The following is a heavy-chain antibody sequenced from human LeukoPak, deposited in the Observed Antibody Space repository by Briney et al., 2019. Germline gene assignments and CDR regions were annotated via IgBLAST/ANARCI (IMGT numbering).Heavy chain of an antibody. V-gene: IGHV3-11*04. CDR3: ARSPPWGCSGSALDY. Sequence: GGSLRLSCAASGFTFSDYYMSWIRQAPGKGLEWVSYISSSGSTIYYADSVKGRFTISRDNAKNSLYLQMNSLRAEDTAVYYCARSPPWGCSGSALDYWGQGTLVTVSS. CDR2: ISSSGSTI. J-gene: IGHJ4*02. D-gene: IGHD5-12*01. CDR1: GFTFSDYY.